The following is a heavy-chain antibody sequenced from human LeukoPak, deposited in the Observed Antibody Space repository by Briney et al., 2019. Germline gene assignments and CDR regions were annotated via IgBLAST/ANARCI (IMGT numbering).Heavy chain of an antibody. J-gene: IGHJ4*02. Sequence: SVKVSCKASGRTFSSYAISWVRQAPGQGLEWMGRIIPIFGTANYAQKFQGRVTITTDESTSTAYMELSSLRSEDTAVYYCARAPGYCSGGSCLDYWGQGTLVTVSS. D-gene: IGHD2-15*01. CDR2: IIPIFGTA. V-gene: IGHV1-69*05. CDR3: ARAPGYCSGGSCLDY. CDR1: GRTFSSYA.